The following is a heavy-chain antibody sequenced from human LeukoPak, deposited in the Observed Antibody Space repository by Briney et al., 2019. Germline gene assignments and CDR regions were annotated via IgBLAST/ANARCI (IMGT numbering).Heavy chain of an antibody. D-gene: IGHD1-26*01. CDR1: GFTFSSYT. Sequence: GGSLRLSCAASGFTFSSYTINWVRQAPGKGLEWVSSITSSSYIYYADSGKGRFTISRDNAKNSLYLQMNSLRAEGTAVYYCARDSPSGSYYYFDYWGQGTMVTVSS. CDR2: ITSSSYI. J-gene: IGHJ4*02. V-gene: IGHV3-21*01. CDR3: ARDSPSGSYYYFDY.